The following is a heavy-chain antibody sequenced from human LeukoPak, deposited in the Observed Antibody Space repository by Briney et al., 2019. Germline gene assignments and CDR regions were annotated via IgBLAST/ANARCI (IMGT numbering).Heavy chain of an antibody. Sequence: GGSLRLSCAASGFTFSSYDMHWVRQATGKGLEWVSAIGTAGDTYYPGSVKGRFTISRENAKNSLYLQMNSLRAGDTAVYYCVRAGERDYYDSSGYDYWGQGTLVTVSS. CDR1: GFTFSSYD. V-gene: IGHV3-13*01. CDR2: IGTAGDT. J-gene: IGHJ4*02. D-gene: IGHD3-22*01. CDR3: VRAGERDYYDSSGYDY.